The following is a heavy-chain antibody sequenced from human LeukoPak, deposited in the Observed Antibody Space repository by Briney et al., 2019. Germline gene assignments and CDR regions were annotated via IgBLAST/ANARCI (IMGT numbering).Heavy chain of an antibody. Sequence: ASVKVSCKVPGYTLTELSMHWVRQAPGKGLEWMGGFDPEDGETIYAQKFQGRVTMTEDTSTDTAYMELSSLRSEDTAVYYCASAVYYYDSSGSFDYWGQGTLVTVSS. CDR3: ASAVYYYDSSGSFDY. CDR1: GYTLTELS. V-gene: IGHV1-24*01. D-gene: IGHD3-22*01. CDR2: FDPEDGET. J-gene: IGHJ4*02.